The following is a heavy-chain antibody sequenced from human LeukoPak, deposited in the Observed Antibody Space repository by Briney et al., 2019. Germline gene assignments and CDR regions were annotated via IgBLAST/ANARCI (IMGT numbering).Heavy chain of an antibody. V-gene: IGHV3-53*01. Sequence: GGSLRLSCAASGFTVSSNYMSWVRQAPGKGLEWVSVIYSGGSTYYADSVKGRFTISRDNSKNTLYLQMNSLRAEGTAVYYCARGYSSGWYAAVGYWGQGTLVTVSS. J-gene: IGHJ4*02. CDR2: IYSGGST. CDR1: GFTVSSNY. CDR3: ARGYSSGWYAAVGY. D-gene: IGHD6-13*01.